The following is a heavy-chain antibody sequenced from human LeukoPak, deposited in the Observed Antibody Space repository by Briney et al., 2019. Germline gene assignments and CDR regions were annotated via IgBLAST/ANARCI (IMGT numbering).Heavy chain of an antibody. CDR1: GFTFSSYG. V-gene: IGHV3-30*02. Sequence: PGGSLRLSCAASGFTFSSYGMHWVRQAPGKGLEWVAVIWYGGSNKYYADSVKGRFTISRDNSKNTLYLQMNSLRAEDTAVYYCAKAGDSSGYHNDAFDIWGQGTMVTVSS. J-gene: IGHJ3*02. D-gene: IGHD3-22*01. CDR2: IWYGGSNK. CDR3: AKAGDSSGYHNDAFDI.